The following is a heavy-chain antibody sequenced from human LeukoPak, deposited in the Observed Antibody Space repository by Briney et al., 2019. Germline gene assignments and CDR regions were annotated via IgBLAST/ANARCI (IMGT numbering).Heavy chain of an antibody. CDR1: GGSISSGSYY. CDR2: IYTSGST. Sequence: SETLSLTCTVSGGSISSGSYYWSWIRQPAGKGLEWIGRIYTSGSTNYNPSLKSRVTISVDTSKNQFSLKLSSVTAADTAVYYCANLHIAAAGMSAFDIWGQGTMVTVSS. D-gene: IGHD6-13*01. V-gene: IGHV4-61*02. CDR3: ANLHIAAAGMSAFDI. J-gene: IGHJ3*02.